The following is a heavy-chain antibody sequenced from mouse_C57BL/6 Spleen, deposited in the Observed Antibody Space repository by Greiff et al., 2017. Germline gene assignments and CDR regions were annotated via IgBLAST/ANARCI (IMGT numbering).Heavy chain of an antibody. J-gene: IGHJ1*03. D-gene: IGHD2-2*01. CDR2: IYPGSGNT. CDR1: GYTFTDYY. CDR3: ARMVTTDWYFDV. Sequence: VKLMESGAELVRPGASVKLSCKASGYTFTDYYINWVKQRPGQGLEWIARIYPGSGNTYYNEKFKGKATLTAEKSSSTAYMQLSSLTSEDSAVYCCARMVTTDWYFDVWGTGTTVTVSS. V-gene: IGHV1-76*01.